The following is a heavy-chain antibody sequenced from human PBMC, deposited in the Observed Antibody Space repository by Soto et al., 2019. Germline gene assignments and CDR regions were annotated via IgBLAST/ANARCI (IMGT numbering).Heavy chain of an antibody. J-gene: IGHJ6*02. CDR3: AKAQWIQLWLRSRSYYYYGMDV. CDR1: GFTFSSYA. D-gene: IGHD5-18*01. Sequence: HPGGSLRLSCAASGFTFSSYAMSWVRQAPGKGLEWVSAISGSGGSTYYADSVKGRFTISRDNSKNTLYLQMNSLRAEDTAVYYCAKAQWIQLWLRSRSYYYYGMDVWGQGTTVTVSS. V-gene: IGHV3-23*01. CDR2: ISGSGGST.